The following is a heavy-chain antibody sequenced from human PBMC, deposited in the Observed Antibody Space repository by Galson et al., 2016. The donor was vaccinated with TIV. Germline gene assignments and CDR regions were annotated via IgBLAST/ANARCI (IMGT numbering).Heavy chain of an antibody. CDR2: IWFDGTNE. CDR3: AKDRLWAELREPFDL. D-gene: IGHD4/OR15-4a*01. Sequence: SCAASGITFSSYGMHWVRQAPGKGLEWVALIWFDGTNEYYADAVKGRFTISRDNSKSTLYLQMDSLRVEDTAVYFCAKDRLWAELREPFDLWGQGTLVTVSS. J-gene: IGHJ4*02. CDR1: GITFSSYG. V-gene: IGHV3-33*06.